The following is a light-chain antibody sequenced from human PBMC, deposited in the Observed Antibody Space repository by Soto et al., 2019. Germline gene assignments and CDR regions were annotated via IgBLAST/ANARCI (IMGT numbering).Light chain of an antibody. CDR3: QQRSNWPPWT. Sequence: EIVLTHSPATLSLCPWEIATLSCRASQSVSSYLAWYQQRRGQAPRLLIYDASNRATGIPARFSGSGSGTDFTLPISSLEPEDFAVYYCQQRSNWPPWTFGQGTKVDIK. CDR2: DAS. V-gene: IGKV3-11*01. J-gene: IGKJ1*01. CDR1: QSVSSY.